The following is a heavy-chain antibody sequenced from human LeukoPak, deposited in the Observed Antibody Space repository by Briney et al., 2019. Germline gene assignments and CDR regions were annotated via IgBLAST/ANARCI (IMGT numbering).Heavy chain of an antibody. CDR2: ISWNSGSI. CDR1: GFTFDDYA. Sequence: GGSLRLSCAASGFTFDDYAMHWVRQAPGKGLEWVSGISWNSGSIGYADSVKGRFTISRDNAKNSLYLQMNSLGAEDTALYYCAKDRGGLAAAGLNWFDPWGQGTLVTVSS. D-gene: IGHD6-13*01. J-gene: IGHJ5*02. CDR3: AKDRGGLAAAGLNWFDP. V-gene: IGHV3-9*01.